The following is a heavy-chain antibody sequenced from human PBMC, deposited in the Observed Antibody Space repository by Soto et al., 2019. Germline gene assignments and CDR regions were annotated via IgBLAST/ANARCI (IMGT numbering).Heavy chain of an antibody. Sequence: SETLSLTCTVSGGSISSYYWSWIRQPPGKGLEWIGYIYYSGSTNYNPSLKSRVTISVDTSKNQFSLKLSSVTAADTAVYYCARGIGDPGYYYGMDVWGQGTTVTVSS. D-gene: IGHD1-26*01. J-gene: IGHJ6*02. CDR1: GGSISSYY. CDR3: ARGIGDPGYYYGMDV. V-gene: IGHV4-59*01. CDR2: IYYSGST.